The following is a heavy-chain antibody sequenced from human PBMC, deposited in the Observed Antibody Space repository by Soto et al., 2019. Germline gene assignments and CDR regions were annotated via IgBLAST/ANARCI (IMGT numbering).Heavy chain of an antibody. D-gene: IGHD2-15*01. J-gene: IGHJ4*01. CDR3: ARELAYSLDY. CDR1: GYTFTSYD. Sequence: GASVKVSCKASGYTFTSYDINWVRQATGQGLEWMGWMNPNSGNTVYAQKFQGRVTMTRNTSISTAYMELSSLRSEDTAVYYCARELAYSLDYWGHGTLVTVSS. CDR2: MNPNSGNT. V-gene: IGHV1-8*01.